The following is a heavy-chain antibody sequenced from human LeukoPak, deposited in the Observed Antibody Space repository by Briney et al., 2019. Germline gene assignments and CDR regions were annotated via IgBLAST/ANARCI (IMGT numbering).Heavy chain of an antibody. CDR2: FDPEDGET. V-gene: IGHV1-24*01. CDR1: GYTLTELS. CDR3: ATAPREIAVAAHDAFDI. D-gene: IGHD6-19*01. J-gene: IGHJ3*02. Sequence: GASVKVSCKVSGYTLTELSMHWVRQAPGKGLEWMGGFDPEDGETIYAQKFQGRVAMTEDTSTDTAYMELSSLRSEDTAVYYCATAPREIAVAAHDAFDIWGQGTMVTVSS.